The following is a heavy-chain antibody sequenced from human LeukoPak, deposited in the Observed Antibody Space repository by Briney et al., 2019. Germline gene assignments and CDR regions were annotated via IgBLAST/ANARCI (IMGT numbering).Heavy chain of an antibody. CDR1: GYSFTSYW. Sequence: PGESLKISCKGSGYSFTSYWIGWVRQMPGKGLEWMGIIYPGDSDTRYSPSFQGQVTISADKSISTAYLRWSSLKASDTAMYYCARHRGYSYGYYYMDVWGKGTTVTVSS. D-gene: IGHD5-18*01. CDR2: IYPGDSDT. CDR3: ARHRGYSYGYYYMDV. V-gene: IGHV5-51*01. J-gene: IGHJ6*03.